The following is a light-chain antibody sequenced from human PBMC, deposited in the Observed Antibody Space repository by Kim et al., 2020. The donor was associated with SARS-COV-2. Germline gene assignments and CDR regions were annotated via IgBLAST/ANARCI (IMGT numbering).Light chain of an antibody. Sequence: SYELTQPPSVSVASGHTAEITCGGNTFGNKSVNWYQQQSGQAPVVVIYSDGERPSGIPERFSGSNSGITATLTLSGAEAGDEADYYCKAWEPNGNHLVFG. CDR1: TFGNKS. CDR3: KAWEPNGNHLV. J-gene: IGLJ3*02. CDR2: SDG. V-gene: IGLV3-21*01.